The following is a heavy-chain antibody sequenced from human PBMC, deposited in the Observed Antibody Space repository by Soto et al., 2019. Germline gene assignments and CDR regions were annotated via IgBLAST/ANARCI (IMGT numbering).Heavy chain of an antibody. CDR3: ATFMTVTGPGWGRASEY. J-gene: IGHJ4*02. V-gene: IGHV4-31*03. Sequence: SETLSLTCTVSGGSITTGGYYWSWIRQLPGKGLEWIGHRYYSESTYYNPSLKSRVSISLDTSKNQFSLGAEDTAIYYCATFMTVTGPGWGRASEYWGQGTRVTVSS. D-gene: IGHD6-19*01. CDR2: RYYSEST. CDR1: GGSITTGGYY.